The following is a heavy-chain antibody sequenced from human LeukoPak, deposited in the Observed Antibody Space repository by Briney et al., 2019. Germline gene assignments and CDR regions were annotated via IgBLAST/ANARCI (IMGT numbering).Heavy chain of an antibody. D-gene: IGHD6-13*01. J-gene: IGHJ5*02. CDR3: ARGYSSSWYVVGFDP. V-gene: IGHV1-69*05. CDR2: IIPIFGTA. CDR1: GGTFISYA. Sequence: SVTVSCTASGGTFISYAISWVRQAPGQGLEWMGGIIPIFGTANYAQKFQGRVTITTDESTSTAYMELSSLRSEDTAVYYCARGYSSSWYVVGFDPWGQGTLVTVSS.